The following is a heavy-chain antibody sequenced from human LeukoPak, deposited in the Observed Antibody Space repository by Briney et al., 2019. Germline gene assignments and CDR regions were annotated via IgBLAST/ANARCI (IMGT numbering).Heavy chain of an antibody. CDR2: FDPEDGET. J-gene: IGHJ4*02. CDR3: ASSVEMATIWPF. V-gene: IGHV1-24*01. CDR1: GYTLTELS. D-gene: IGHD5-24*01. Sequence: APVKVSCKVSGYTLTELSMHWVRQAPGKGLEWMGGFDPEDGETICAQKFQSRVTMTEDTSTDTAYMELSSLRSEDTAVYYCASSVEMATIWPFWGQGTLVTVSS.